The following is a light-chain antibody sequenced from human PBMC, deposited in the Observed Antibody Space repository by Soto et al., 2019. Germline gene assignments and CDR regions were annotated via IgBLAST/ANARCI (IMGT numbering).Light chain of an antibody. Sequence: EIVMTQSPATLSVSPGEKVNLPCRARQGISNSLARYQQKPGQAPRLLMYGASTRATNIPARFSGSGSGTDFTLTISSLQSEDCSVYFCQQYSDWPTFGQGTRVEIK. V-gene: IGKV3-15*01. CDR1: QGISNS. CDR3: QQYSDWPT. J-gene: IGKJ1*01. CDR2: GAS.